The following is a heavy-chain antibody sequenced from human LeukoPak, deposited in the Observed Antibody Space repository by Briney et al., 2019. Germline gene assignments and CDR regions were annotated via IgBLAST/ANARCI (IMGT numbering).Heavy chain of an antibody. CDR3: AKDAFLPSYSGTPGYFQH. D-gene: IGHD1-26*01. CDR2: ISYDGSNK. V-gene: IGHV3-30*18. J-gene: IGHJ1*01. Sequence: PGGSLRLSCAASGFTFSSYGMHWVRQAPGKGLEWVAVISYDGSNKYYADSVKGRSTISRDNSKNTLYLQMNSLRAEDTAVYYCAKDAFLPSYSGTPGYFQHWGQGTLVTVSS. CDR1: GFTFSSYG.